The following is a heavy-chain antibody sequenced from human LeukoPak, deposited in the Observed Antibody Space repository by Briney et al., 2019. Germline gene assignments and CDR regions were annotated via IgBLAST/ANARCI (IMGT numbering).Heavy chain of an antibody. J-gene: IGHJ5*02. V-gene: IGHV4-59*01. CDR2: IYYSGST. D-gene: IGHD5-12*01. CDR3: ARFSGYDGLWFDP. Sequence: SETLSLTCTVSGGSISIYYWSWIRQPPGKGLEWMGYIYYSGSTNYNPSLKSGVTISVDTSKNQFSLKLSSVTAADTAVYYCARFSGYDGLWFDPWGQGTLVTVSS. CDR1: GGSISIYY.